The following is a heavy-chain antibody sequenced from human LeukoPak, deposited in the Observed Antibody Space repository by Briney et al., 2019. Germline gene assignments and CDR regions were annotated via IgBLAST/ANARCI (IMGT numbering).Heavy chain of an antibody. D-gene: IGHD2-15*01. J-gene: IGHJ6*03. V-gene: IGHV5-51*01. CDR2: IYPGDSHT. CDR1: GYSFTSYW. CDR3: ASRSGGSYYYHMDV. Sequence: GESLKISCKGSGYSFTSYWIGWVRQMPGKGLEWMGIIYPGDSHTTYSPSFQGQVTISADKSISTAYLQWSSLEASDTAIYYCASRSGGSYYYHMDVWGKGTTVIVSS.